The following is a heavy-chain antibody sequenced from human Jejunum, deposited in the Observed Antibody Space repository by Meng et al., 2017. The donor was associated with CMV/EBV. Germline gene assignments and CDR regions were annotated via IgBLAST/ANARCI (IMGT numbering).Heavy chain of an antibody. J-gene: IGHJ4*02. D-gene: IGHD3-10*01. V-gene: IGHV3-21*01. CDR3: ARAFYGSGTYPASADY. Sequence: CNTLCMEWVRQGPGRGLEEVESITSASNYVYYEESVKGRFTISRDNAKNSLYLQMNSLRAEDTAVYYGARAFYGSGTYPASADYWGQGTLVTVSS. CDR1: CNTLC. CDR2: ITSASNYV.